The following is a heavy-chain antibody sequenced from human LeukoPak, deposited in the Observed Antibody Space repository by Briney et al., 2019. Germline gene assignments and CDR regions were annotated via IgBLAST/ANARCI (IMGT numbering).Heavy chain of an antibody. J-gene: IGHJ4*02. Sequence: GSLRLSCAASGFTVSSNYMSWVRQAPGKGLEWVSVIYSGGSTYYADSVKGRFTISRDNSKNTLYLQMNSLRAEDTAVYYCARERIGRYYYDSSGQFDYWGQGTLVTVSS. V-gene: IGHV3-66*01. D-gene: IGHD3-22*01. CDR2: IYSGGST. CDR1: GFTVSSNY. CDR3: ARERIGRYYYDSSGQFDY.